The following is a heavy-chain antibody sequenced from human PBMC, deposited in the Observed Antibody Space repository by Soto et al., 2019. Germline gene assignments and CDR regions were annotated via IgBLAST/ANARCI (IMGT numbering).Heavy chain of an antibody. D-gene: IGHD3-22*01. V-gene: IGHV4-39*01. CDR1: GGSISSSSYY. J-gene: IGHJ4*02. CDR2: IYYSGST. Sequence: SETLSLTCTVSGGSISSSSYYWGWIRQPPGKGLEWIGSIYYSGSTYYNPSLKSRVTISVDTSKNQFSLTVTSVTAADTAVYYCARRSNTMTTWDFWGQGTLVTVSS. CDR3: ARRSNTMTTWDF.